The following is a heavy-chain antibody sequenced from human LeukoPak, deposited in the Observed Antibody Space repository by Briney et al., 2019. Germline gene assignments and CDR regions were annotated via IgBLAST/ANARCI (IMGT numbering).Heavy chain of an antibody. V-gene: IGHV1-69*05. CDR3: PRGDGYGDPRVNAGYYYYMDV. Sequence: SVKVSCKASGGTFSSYAISWVRQAPGQGLEWMGGIIPIFGTANYAQKFQGRVTITTDESTSKAYMEVRSLISEDTAVYYRPRGDGYGDPRVNAGYYYYMDVWGKGTTVSVSS. CDR1: GGTFSSYA. CDR2: IIPIFGTA. D-gene: IGHD4-17*01. J-gene: IGHJ6*03.